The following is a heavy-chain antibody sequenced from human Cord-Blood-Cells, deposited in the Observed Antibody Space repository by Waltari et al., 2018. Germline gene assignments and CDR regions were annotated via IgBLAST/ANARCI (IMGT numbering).Heavy chain of an antibody. CDR3: ATHSRVYCSSTSCQRWFDP. Sequence: GQSGAEVKKPGASVKVSCKASGYTFTGYYMHWVHQAPGQGLEWRGWINPNSGGTNYAQKFQGRVTMTRDTSISTAYMELSRPRSDDTAVYYCATHSRVYCSSTSCQRWFDPWGQGTLVTVCS. D-gene: IGHD2-2*01. J-gene: IGHJ5*02. CDR2: INPNSGGT. V-gene: IGHV1-2*02. CDR1: GYTFTGYY.